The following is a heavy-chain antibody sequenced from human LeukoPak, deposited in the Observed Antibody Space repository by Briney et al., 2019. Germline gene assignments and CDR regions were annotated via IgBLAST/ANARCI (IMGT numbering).Heavy chain of an antibody. CDR3: AKGSCSSTSCYSNYYMDV. J-gene: IGHJ6*03. V-gene: IGHV3-74*01. Sequence: PGGSLRLSCVASGFTFSSYWMHWVRPAPGKGLVWVSHIDTDGSVTNYADSVKGRFTISRDNAKSTLYLQMNSLRAEDTAVYYCAKGSCSSTSCYSNYYMDVWGKGTTVTVSS. CDR2: IDTDGSVT. CDR1: GFTFSSYW. D-gene: IGHD2-2*02.